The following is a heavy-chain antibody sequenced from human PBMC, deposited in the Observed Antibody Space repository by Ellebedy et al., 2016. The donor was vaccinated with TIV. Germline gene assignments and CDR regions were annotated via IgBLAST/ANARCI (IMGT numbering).Heavy chain of an antibody. CDR1: GDSFSRNSAA. CDR2: TYYRSKWYN. J-gene: IGHJ4*02. V-gene: IGHV6-1*01. Sequence: SQTLSLTCAISGDSFSRNSAAWNWIRQSPSRGLEWLGRTYYRSKWYNDYAVSVKSRITINPDTSKNQFSLKLSSVTAADTAVYYCARARSTLITMVRGRFDYWGQGTLVTVSS. CDR3: ARARSTLITMVRGRFDY. D-gene: IGHD3-10*01.